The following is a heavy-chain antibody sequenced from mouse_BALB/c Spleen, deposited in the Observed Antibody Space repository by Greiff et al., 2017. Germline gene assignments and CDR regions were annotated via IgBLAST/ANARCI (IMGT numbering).Heavy chain of an antibody. D-gene: IGHD2-1*01. CDR1: GYTFTSYW. CDR2: INPSTGYT. CDR3: AREGYYGNYVAY. J-gene: IGHJ3*01. V-gene: IGHV1-7*01. Sequence: VQLVESGAELAKPGASVKMSCKASGYTFTSYWMHWVKQRPGQGLEWIGYINPSTGYTEYNQKFKDKATLTADKSSSTAYMQLSSLTSEDSAVYYCAREGYYGNYVAYWGQGTLVTVSA.